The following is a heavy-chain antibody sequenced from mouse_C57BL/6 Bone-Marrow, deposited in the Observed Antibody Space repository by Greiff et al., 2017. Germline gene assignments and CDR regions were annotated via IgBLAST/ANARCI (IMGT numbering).Heavy chain of an antibody. CDR3: ARRGTTVVAVDY. D-gene: IGHD1-1*01. CDR2: ISNGGGRT. V-gene: IGHV5-12*01. CDR1: GFTFSDYY. Sequence: EVKVVESGGVLVQPGGSLKLSCAASGFTFSDYYMYWVRQTPEKRLEWVAYISNGGGRTYYPDTVKGRFTISRDNAKNTLYLQMSRLKSEDTAMYYCARRGTTVVAVDYWGQGTSVTVSS. J-gene: IGHJ4*01.